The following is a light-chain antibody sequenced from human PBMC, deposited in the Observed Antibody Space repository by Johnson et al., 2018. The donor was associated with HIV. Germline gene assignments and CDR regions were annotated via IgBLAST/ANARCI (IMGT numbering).Light chain of an antibody. CDR3: AAWDDSLNVLYV. CDR1: SSNIGRNT. Sequence: QSVLTQPPSASGTPGQRVTISCSGSSSNIGRNTVSWFQQLPGTAPKLLIYRNNRRPSGVPGRFSGSKSGTSASLAISGLQAEDGADYYCAAWDDSLNVLYVFGTGTKVTV. V-gene: IGLV1-44*01. J-gene: IGLJ1*01. CDR2: RNN.